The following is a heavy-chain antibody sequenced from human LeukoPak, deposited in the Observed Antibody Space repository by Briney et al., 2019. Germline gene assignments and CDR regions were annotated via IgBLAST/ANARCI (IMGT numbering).Heavy chain of an antibody. V-gene: IGHV4-59*01. CDR1: GGSMTSDH. J-gene: IGHJ4*02. D-gene: IGHD3-9*01. CDR3: ARVRKYYDILTSDYFDY. CDR2: VDDSGST. Sequence: SETLSLTCTVSGGSMTSDHWSWIRQTPKKGLEWLGYVDDSGSTNYNSPLESRVTISIDLSKNQFSLKLTSVNAADTAVYYCARVRKYYDILTSDYFDYWGQGTLVTVSS.